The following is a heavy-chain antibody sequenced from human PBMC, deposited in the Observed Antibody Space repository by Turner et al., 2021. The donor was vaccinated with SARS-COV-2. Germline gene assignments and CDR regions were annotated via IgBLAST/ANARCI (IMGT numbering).Heavy chain of an antibody. J-gene: IGHJ4*02. CDR3: ARANYDSSGYYCYFDY. Sequence: EVQLVESGGGLVQPGGSLRLPCAAAGLTFSTYDRHWVRQATGKGLEWVSVIGTAGDTYYPGSVKGRFTISRENAKNSLYLQMNTLRAGDTAVYYCARANYDSSGYYCYFDYWGQGTLVTVSS. D-gene: IGHD3-22*01. CDR2: IGTAGDT. V-gene: IGHV3-13*04. CDR1: GLTFSTYD.